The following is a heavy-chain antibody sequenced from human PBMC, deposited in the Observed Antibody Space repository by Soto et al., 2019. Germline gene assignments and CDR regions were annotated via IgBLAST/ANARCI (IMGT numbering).Heavy chain of an antibody. CDR1: GGSISSYY. D-gene: IGHD3-9*01. Sequence: LEPISLTCTVSGGSISSYYWSWIRQPPGKGLEWIGYIYYSGSTNYNPSLKSRVTISVDTSKNQFSLKLSSVTAADTAVYYCARALILTAYYYDYWGQGTLVTVSS. CDR2: IYYSGST. CDR3: ARALILTAYYYDY. J-gene: IGHJ4*02. V-gene: IGHV4-59*01.